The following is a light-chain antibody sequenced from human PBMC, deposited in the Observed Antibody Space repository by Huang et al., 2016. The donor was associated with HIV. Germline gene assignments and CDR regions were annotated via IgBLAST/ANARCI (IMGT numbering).Light chain of an antibody. CDR1: QSVSSSY. V-gene: IGKV3-20*01. CDR3: QQYGSSPQT. CDR2: AAS. J-gene: IGKJ5*01. Sequence: EIVLTQSPGTLSLSPGQRATLSCRASQSVSSSYLAWYQQKPGQAPRLLIYAASSRASGIPNRFSGSGSGTDFTLTISRLEPEDFAVYFCQQYGSSPQTFGQGTPLEIK.